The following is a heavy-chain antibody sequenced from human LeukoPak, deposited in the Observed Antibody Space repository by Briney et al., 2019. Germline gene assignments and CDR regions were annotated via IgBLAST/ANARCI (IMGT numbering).Heavy chain of an antibody. D-gene: IGHD3-22*01. CDR3: ARDDTHYGSSGSFYDAFDI. CDR2: IRRDGSET. V-gene: IGHV3-7*01. CDR1: GFTFSSYG. Sequence: GGSLRLSCAASGFTFSSYGMHWVRQAPGKGLEWVANIRRDGSETHYVDSVMGRFTISRDNAKNSLYLQMNSLRAEDTAVYYCARDDTHYGSSGSFYDAFDIWGQGTMVTVSS. J-gene: IGHJ3*02.